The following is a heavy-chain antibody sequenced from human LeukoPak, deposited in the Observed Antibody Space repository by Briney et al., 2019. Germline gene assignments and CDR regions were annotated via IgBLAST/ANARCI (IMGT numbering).Heavy chain of an antibody. CDR1: GFTFSNYW. Sequence: AGGSLRPSCAASGFTFSNYWMHWVRQVPGKGLVWVSRINPGGSSTTYADSVKGRFTISRDNAKNTLYLQMNSLRAEDTAAYYCARSNQADDYWGQGTLVTVSS. D-gene: IGHD4-11*01. J-gene: IGHJ4*02. V-gene: IGHV3-74*01. CDR3: ARSNQADDY. CDR2: INPGGSST.